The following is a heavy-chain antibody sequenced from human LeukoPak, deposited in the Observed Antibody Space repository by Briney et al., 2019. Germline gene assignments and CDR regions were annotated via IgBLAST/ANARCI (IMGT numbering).Heavy chain of an antibody. D-gene: IGHD3-3*01. CDR2: FDPEDGET. J-gene: IGHJ4*02. CDR1: GYTLTELS. V-gene: IGHV1-24*01. CDR3: ATGEPYDFWSGYHE. Sequence: ASVKVSCKVSGYTLTELSMHWVRQAPGKGLEWMGGFDPEDGETIYAQKFQGRVTMTEDTSTDTAYMELSSLRSEDTAVYYCATGEPYDFWSGYHEWGQGTLVTVSS.